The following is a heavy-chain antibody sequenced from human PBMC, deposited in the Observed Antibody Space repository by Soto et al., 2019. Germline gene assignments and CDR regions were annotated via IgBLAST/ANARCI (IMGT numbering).Heavy chain of an antibody. Sequence: SETLSLTCTVSGGSISSGGYYWSWIRQHPGKGLEWIGYIYYSGSTYYNPSLKSRVTISVDTSKNQFSLKLSSVTAADTAVYYCARVSYDFWSGYLDYWGQGTLVTVSS. CDR3: ARVSYDFWSGYLDY. V-gene: IGHV4-31*03. J-gene: IGHJ4*02. D-gene: IGHD3-3*01. CDR2: IYYSGST. CDR1: GGSISSGGYY.